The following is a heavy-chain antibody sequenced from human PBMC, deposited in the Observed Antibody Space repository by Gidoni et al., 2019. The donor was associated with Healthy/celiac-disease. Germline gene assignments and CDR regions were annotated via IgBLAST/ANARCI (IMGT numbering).Heavy chain of an antibody. CDR3: ARDRVSSSWYYYYGMDV. CDR1: GGSISSYY. Sequence: QVQLQESGPGLVKPSETLSPTCTVSGGSISSYYWSWIRQPAGKGLEWIGRIYTSGSTNYNPSLKSRVTMSVDTSKNQFSLKLSSVTAADTAVYYCARDRVSSSWYYYYGMDVWGQGTTVTVSS. V-gene: IGHV4-4*07. CDR2: IYTSGST. J-gene: IGHJ6*02. D-gene: IGHD6-13*01.